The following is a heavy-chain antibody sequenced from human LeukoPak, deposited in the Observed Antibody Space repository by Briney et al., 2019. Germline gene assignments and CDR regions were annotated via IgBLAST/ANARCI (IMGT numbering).Heavy chain of an antibody. CDR2: ISSASNTI. CDR1: GFAFSSYS. D-gene: IGHD3-10*01. Sequence: GGSLRLSCAASGFAFSSYSMNWVRQAPGKGLEWVSYISSASNTIYYADSVKGRFTISRDNAKNSLYLQMNSLRAEDTAMYYCARDGWFGDYNWFDPWGQGTLVTVSS. V-gene: IGHV3-48*01. CDR3: ARDGWFGDYNWFDP. J-gene: IGHJ5*02.